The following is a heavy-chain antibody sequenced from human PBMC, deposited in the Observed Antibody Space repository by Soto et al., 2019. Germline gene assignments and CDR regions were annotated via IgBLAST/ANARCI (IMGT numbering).Heavy chain of an antibody. CDR3: ARADTVTTPIDY. Sequence: GASVKVSCKASGGTFSSYAISWVRQAPGQGLEWMGGIIPIFGTANYAQKFQGRVTITADESTSTAYMELSSLRSEDTAVYYCARADTVTTPIDYWGQGTLVTVSS. J-gene: IGHJ4*02. CDR1: GGTFSSYA. V-gene: IGHV1-69*13. D-gene: IGHD4-17*01. CDR2: IIPIFGTA.